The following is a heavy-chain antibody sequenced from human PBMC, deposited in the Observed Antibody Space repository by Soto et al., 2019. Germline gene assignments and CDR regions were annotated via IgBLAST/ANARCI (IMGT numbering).Heavy chain of an antibody. CDR1: GFTFSSYA. Sequence: QVQLVESGGGVVQPGRSLRLSCAASGFTFSSYAMHWVRQAPGKGLEWVAVISYDGSNKYYADSVKGRFTISRDNYKNKLYLQLNRLRAEDKAVYYCAREGRASLRVYYGMDVWGQGTTVTVSS. V-gene: IGHV3-30-3*01. J-gene: IGHJ6*02. CDR2: ISYDGSNK. CDR3: AREGRASLRVYYGMDV.